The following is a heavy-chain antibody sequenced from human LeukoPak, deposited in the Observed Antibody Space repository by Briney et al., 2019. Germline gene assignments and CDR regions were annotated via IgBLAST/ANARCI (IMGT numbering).Heavy chain of an antibody. J-gene: IGHJ4*01. D-gene: IGHD6-19*01. CDR2: ISGSGGST. Sequence: GGSLRLSCAASGFTFSDYAMSWVRQAPGKGLKWVSVISGSGGSTYNADSVKGRFTISRDNSKNTLYLQMNSLRAEDTAVYYCAKGIYTSGWSYFDYWGHGTLVTVSS. V-gene: IGHV3-23*01. CDR1: GFTFSDYA. CDR3: AKGIYTSGWSYFDY.